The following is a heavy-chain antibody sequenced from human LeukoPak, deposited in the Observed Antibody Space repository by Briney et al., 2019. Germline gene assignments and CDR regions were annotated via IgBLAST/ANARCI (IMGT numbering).Heavy chain of an antibody. V-gene: IGHV4-59*01. J-gene: IGHJ6*02. CDR2: IYYSGST. D-gene: IGHD6-13*01. Sequence: SETLSLTCTVSGGSISRYYWSWIRQPPGKALERIGHIYYSGSTNSNPSLKSRVSMSVDTSKNQFSLKLSSVTAADTAVYYCARARGGSSWAPYYYYGMDVWGQGTTVTVSS. CDR3: ARARGGSSWAPYYYYGMDV. CDR1: GGSISRYY.